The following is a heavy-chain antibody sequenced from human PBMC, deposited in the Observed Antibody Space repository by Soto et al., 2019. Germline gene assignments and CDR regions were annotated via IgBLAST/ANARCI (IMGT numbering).Heavy chain of an antibody. Sequence: ASVKVYCKASGYTITRYGSSWVRQAPGQGLEWMGWISAYNGNTNYAQKLQGRVTMTTDTSTSTAYMELRSLRSDDTAVYYCARSSDTARTTDYWGQGTLVTVSS. CDR1: GYTITRYG. J-gene: IGHJ4*02. CDR3: ARSSDTARTTDY. CDR2: ISAYNGNT. V-gene: IGHV1-18*01. D-gene: IGHD5-18*01.